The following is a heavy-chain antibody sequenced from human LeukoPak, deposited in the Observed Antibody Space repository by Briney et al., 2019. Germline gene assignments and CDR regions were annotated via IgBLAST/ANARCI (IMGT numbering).Heavy chain of an antibody. CDR3: AREFTMVRGGDYYYGMDV. CDR2: NGTYNGNT. V-gene: IGHV1-18*01. D-gene: IGHD3-10*01. J-gene: IGHJ6*02. CDR1: GYTFISYG. Sequence: ASVKVSCKASGYTFISYGISWVRQAPGQGLEWMGWNGTYNGNTNYAQKLQGRVTMTTDTSTSTAYMELRSLRSDDTAVYYCAREFTMVRGGDYYYGMDVWGQGTTVTVSS.